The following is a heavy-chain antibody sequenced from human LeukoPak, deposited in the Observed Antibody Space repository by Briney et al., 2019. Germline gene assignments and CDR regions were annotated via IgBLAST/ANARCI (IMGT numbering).Heavy chain of an antibody. CDR3: AKRPRSLLTFDY. D-gene: IGHD2-21*01. Sequence: GGSLRLSCAASGFTFSNYNMHWVRQAPGKGLEWVSSISGTSSYIYYADSVKGRFTISRDNAKNSLYLQMNSLRAEDTAVYYCAKRPRSLLTFDYWGQGTLVTVSS. V-gene: IGHV3-21*04. J-gene: IGHJ4*02. CDR2: ISGTSSYI. CDR1: GFTFSNYN.